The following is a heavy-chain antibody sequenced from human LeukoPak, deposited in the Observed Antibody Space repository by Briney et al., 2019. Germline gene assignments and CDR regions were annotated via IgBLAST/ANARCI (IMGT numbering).Heavy chain of an antibody. CDR2: IGTAGDT. CDR3: VRDPSGHGMDV. J-gene: IGHJ6*02. Sequence: GGSLRLSCAASGFTFSSYDMHRVRQPTGKGLEWVSAIGTAGDTHYPGSVKGRFTISRENAKNSLYLQMNSLRAGDTAVYYCVRDPSGHGMDVWGQGTTVTVFS. D-gene: IGHD6-19*01. CDR1: GFTFSSYD. V-gene: IGHV3-13*01.